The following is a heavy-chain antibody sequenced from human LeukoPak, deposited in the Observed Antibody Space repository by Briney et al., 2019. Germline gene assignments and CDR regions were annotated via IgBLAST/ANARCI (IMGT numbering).Heavy chain of an antibody. J-gene: IGHJ4*02. D-gene: IGHD7-27*01. V-gene: IGHV4-4*07. CDR1: GGSIGTYY. CDR3: VRDGPSWGLL. Sequence: PSETLSLTCTVSGGSIGTYYWSWIRQPAGEGLEWIGRIFTTGGANYNPSLKSRVTMSLDTSRNQFSPKLSSVTAADTAVYYCVRDGPSWGLLWGQGALVTVSS. CDR2: IFTTGGA.